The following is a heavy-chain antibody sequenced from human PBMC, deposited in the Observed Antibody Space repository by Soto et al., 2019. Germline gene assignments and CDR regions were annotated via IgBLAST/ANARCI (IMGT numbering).Heavy chain of an antibody. CDR2: IIPIFGTA. V-gene: IGHV1-69*12. Sequence: QVQLVQSGAEVKKPGSSVKVSCKASGGTVSSYAISWVRQAPGQGLEWMGGIIPIFGTADYAQKFQGRVTITADESTGTADMELSSLRSEDTAVYYCARCGARPGDYYYGMDVWGQGTTGTVSS. CDR1: GGTVSSYA. J-gene: IGHJ6*02. D-gene: IGHD3-10*01. CDR3: ARCGARPGDYYYGMDV.